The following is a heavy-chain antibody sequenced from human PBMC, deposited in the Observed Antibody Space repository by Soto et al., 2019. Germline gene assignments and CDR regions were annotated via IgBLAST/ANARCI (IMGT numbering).Heavy chain of an antibody. D-gene: IGHD1-26*01. Sequence: GSLRLSCAASGFAFSNFWMTWVRQAPGKGLGWVANIKKDGSEQYYADSVKGRFTISRDNSKNTLYLQMNSLRAEDTAVYYCAKDPGGSYYYWGQGTLVTVSS. CDR2: IKKDGSEQ. V-gene: IGHV3-7*01. J-gene: IGHJ4*02. CDR3: AKDPGGSYYY. CDR1: GFAFSNFW.